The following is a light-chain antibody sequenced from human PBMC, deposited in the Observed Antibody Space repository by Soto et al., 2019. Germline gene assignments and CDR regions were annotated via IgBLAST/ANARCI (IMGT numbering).Light chain of an antibody. V-gene: IGKV3-20*01. J-gene: IGKJ5*01. CDR3: QQYGTSPT. CDR2: GAS. Sequence: EIVLTQSPGTLSLFPGERATLSCRASQSLITRYLAWYQQKPGQAPRLLIYGASSRATGIPDRFSGSGSGTDFTLTISRLEPEAFAVYSCQQYGTSPTFGQGTRLAIK. CDR1: QSLITRY.